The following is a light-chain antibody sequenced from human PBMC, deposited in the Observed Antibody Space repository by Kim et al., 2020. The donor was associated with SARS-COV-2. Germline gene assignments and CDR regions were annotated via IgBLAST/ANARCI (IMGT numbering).Light chain of an antibody. V-gene: IGLV7-43*01. CDR3: MIYYGGAYV. CDR2: STS. CDR1: TGAVTSDSY. J-gene: IGLJ1*01. Sequence: PGRTFTLTCASRTGAVTSDSYPNWFQQTPGPAPRALIYSTSNKRSWTPARFSGSLLGGKAALTLSSVQPEVEAEYYCMIYYGGAYVFGTGTEVTVL.